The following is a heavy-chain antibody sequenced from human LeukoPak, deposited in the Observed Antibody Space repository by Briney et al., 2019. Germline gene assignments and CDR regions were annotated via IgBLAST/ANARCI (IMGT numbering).Heavy chain of an antibody. J-gene: IGHJ6*02. Sequence: GRSLRLSCAASGFTFSSYAMHWVRQAPGKGLEWVAVISYDGSNKYYADSVKGRFTISRDNSKNTLYLQMNSLRAEDTAVYYCARDHRYYDSGGYPLFYYGMDVWGQGTTVTVSS. CDR2: ISYDGSNK. CDR1: GFTFSSYA. CDR3: ARDHRYYDSGGYPLFYYGMDV. V-gene: IGHV3-30-3*01. D-gene: IGHD3-22*01.